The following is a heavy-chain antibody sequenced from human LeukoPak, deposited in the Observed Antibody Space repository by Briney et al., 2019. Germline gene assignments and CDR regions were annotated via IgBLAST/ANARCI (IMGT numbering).Heavy chain of an antibody. CDR3: ARKTYCSGGRCYGENWFDP. V-gene: IGHV4-61*02. J-gene: IGHJ5*02. CDR1: GGSIGSGAYY. Sequence: SQTLSLTCTVSGGSIGSGAYYWSWIRQPAGKGPEWIGRIYASGSTNYNPSLKSRVTISVDTSENQFSLNLRSVTAADTAVYYCARKTYCSGGRCYGENWFDPWGQGILVTVSS. CDR2: IYASGST. D-gene: IGHD2-15*01.